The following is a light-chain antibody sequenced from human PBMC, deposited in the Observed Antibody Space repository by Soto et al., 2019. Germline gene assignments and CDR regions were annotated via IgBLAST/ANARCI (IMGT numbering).Light chain of an antibody. J-gene: IGKJ3*01. CDR3: QQYGSSPFT. V-gene: IGKV3-20*01. CDR1: QSVKTF. CDR2: DAP. Sequence: EIVLTQSPATLSLSPGERATLSCRSSQSVKTFLAWYPQRPGQAPRPLTHDAPHRAVGIPARFTGRGSGTDFTLSVSRLEPEDFAVYYCQQYGSSPFTFGPGTKVDI.